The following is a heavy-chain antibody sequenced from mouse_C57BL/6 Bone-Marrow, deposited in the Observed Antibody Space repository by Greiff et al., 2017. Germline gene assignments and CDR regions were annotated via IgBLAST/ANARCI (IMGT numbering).Heavy chain of an antibody. D-gene: IGHD2-4*01. CDR2: ISDGGSYT. V-gene: IGHV5-4*01. J-gene: IGHJ3*01. CDR3: ARDGGLPSWFAY. CDR1: GFTFSSYA. Sequence: VQLKESGGGLVKPGGSLKLSCAASGFTFSSYAMSWVRQTPEKRLEWVATISDGGSYTYYPDNVKGRFTISRDNAKNNLYLQMSHLKTEDTAMYYCARDGGLPSWFAYWGQGTLVTVSA.